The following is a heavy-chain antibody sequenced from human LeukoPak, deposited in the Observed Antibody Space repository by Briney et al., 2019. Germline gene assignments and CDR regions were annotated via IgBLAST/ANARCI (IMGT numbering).Heavy chain of an antibody. CDR3: AGGWAGSRGNYFDY. J-gene: IGHJ4*02. CDR2: INDNGAGT. Sequence: GGSLRLSCAASGFTFSSYAMSWVRQAPGKGLKWVSTINDNGAGTYYADSVKGRFTISRDNSYNTVSLQMNSLRDEDTGVYYCAGGWAGSRGNYFDYWGQGTLVTVSS. CDR1: GFTFSSYA. D-gene: IGHD6-13*01. V-gene: IGHV3-23*01.